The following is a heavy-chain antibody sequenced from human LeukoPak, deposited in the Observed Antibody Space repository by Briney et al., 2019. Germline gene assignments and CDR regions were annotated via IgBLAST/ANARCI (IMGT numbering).Heavy chain of an antibody. Sequence: SETLSLTCAVYGGSFSGYYWSWIRQPPGKGLEWIGEINHSGSTNYNPSLKSRVTISLDTSKNQFSLKLSSVTAADTAVYYSARALGGEVATIGLDYFDYWGQGTLVTVSS. D-gene: IGHD5-12*01. CDR1: GGSFSGYY. V-gene: IGHV4-34*01. CDR3: ARALGGEVATIGLDYFDY. CDR2: INHSGST. J-gene: IGHJ4*02.